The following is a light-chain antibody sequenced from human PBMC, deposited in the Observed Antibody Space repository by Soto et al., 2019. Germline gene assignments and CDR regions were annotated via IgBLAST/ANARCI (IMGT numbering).Light chain of an antibody. Sequence: EIVMTQSPATLSVSPGERATLSCRASQSVSSNLAWYQQKPGQAPRLLIYGASTRATGIPARFSGSGSGTEFTLTISSLQSEDFAVYYCQQYGNSPLTFGPGTKVDF. CDR2: GAS. V-gene: IGKV3-15*01. J-gene: IGKJ3*01. CDR3: QQYGNSPLT. CDR1: QSVSSN.